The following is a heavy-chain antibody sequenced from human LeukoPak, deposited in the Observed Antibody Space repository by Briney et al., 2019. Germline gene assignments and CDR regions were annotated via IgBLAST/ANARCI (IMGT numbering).Heavy chain of an antibody. J-gene: IGHJ4*02. Sequence: ASVKVSCKASGYTFTSYAMHWVRQAPGQRLEWMGWINAGNGNTKYSQKFQGRVTITRDTSASTAYMELSSLRSEDTAVYYCARDLGAAGYYFDYWGQGTLVTVSS. CDR2: INAGNGNT. CDR3: ARDLGAAGYYFDY. V-gene: IGHV1-3*01. CDR1: GYTFTSYA. D-gene: IGHD6-13*01.